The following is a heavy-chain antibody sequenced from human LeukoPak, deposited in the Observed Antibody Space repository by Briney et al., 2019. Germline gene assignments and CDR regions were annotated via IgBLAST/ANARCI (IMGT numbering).Heavy chain of an antibody. CDR3: ARSRIQNDESKNWGGDYSNYYYYYYMDV. J-gene: IGHJ6*03. D-gene: IGHD4-17*01. V-gene: IGHV1-69*13. CDR1: GGTFSSYA. CDR2: IIPIFGTA. Sequence: SVKVSCKASGGTFSSYAISWVRQAPGQGLEWMGGIIPIFGTANYAQKFQGRVTITADESTSTAYMELSSLRSEDTAVYYCARSRIQNDESKNWGGDYSNYYYYYYMDVWGKGTTVTVSS.